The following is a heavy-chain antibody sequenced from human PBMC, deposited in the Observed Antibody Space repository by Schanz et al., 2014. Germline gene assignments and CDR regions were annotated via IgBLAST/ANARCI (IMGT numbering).Heavy chain of an antibody. V-gene: IGHV3-33*01. CDR1: GFTFSRFG. Sequence: QVQLVESGGGVVRPGRSLRLSCATSGFTFSRFGMHWVRQAPGKGPEWVALVWSDGNTKYYVDSVKGRFTISRDNSMNTLHLQMDGLRVEDTAVYYCAGAVATIRADSFDIWGQGTKVTVAS. J-gene: IGHJ3*02. CDR3: AGAVATIRADSFDI. CDR2: VWSDGNTK. D-gene: IGHD5-12*01.